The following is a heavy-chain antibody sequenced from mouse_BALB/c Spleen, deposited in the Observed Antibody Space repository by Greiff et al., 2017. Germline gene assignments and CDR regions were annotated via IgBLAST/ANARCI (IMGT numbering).Heavy chain of an antibody. CDR2: ISNGGGST. CDR1: GFTFSSYT. J-gene: IGHJ3*01. V-gene: IGHV5-12-2*01. Sequence: EVQLVESGGGLVQPGGSLKLSCAASGFTFSSYTMSWVRQTPEKRLEWVAYISNGGGSTYYPDTVKGRFTISRDNAKNTLYLQMSSLKSEDTAMYYCAREIYYDYDPAWFAYWGQGTLVTVSA. CDR3: AREIYYDYDPAWFAY. D-gene: IGHD2-4*01.